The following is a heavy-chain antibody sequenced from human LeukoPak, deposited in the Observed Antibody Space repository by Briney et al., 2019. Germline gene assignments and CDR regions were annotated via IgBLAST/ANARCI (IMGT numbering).Heavy chain of an antibody. J-gene: IGHJ4*02. CDR1: GFTFRSYA. Sequence: GGSLRLSCAASGFTFRSYAMGGVRQAPGEGLEWVSAIIGSGSAIYYADSVKGRFTISRDNAKTLLYLQMNSLRAEDTAVYYCARHLSGITGYTYGRGIDYWGEGTLVTVSS. CDR3: ARHLSGITGYTYGRGIDY. V-gene: IGHV3-21*01. D-gene: IGHD5-18*01. CDR2: IIGSGSAI.